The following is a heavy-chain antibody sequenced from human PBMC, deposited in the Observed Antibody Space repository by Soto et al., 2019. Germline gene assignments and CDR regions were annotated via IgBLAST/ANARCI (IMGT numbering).Heavy chain of an antibody. D-gene: IGHD6-13*01. J-gene: IGHJ4*02. Sequence: PSETLSLTCTVSGGSISSSSYYWGWIRQPPGKGLEWIGSIYYSGSTYYNPSLKSRVTISVDTSKNQFSLKLSSVTAADTAVYYCARQDGYSFDGYFDYWGQGTLVTVSS. CDR1: GGSISSSSYY. CDR3: ARQDGYSFDGYFDY. V-gene: IGHV4-39*01. CDR2: IYYSGST.